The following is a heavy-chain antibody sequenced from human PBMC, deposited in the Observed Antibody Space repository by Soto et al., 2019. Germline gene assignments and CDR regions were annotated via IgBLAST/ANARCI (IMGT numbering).Heavy chain of an antibody. D-gene: IGHD5-18*01. CDR2: ISSDGSKK. Sequence: QVQLVESGGGVVQPGRSLRLSCAASGFTFSSYAMHWVRQAPGKGLEWVAVISSDGSKKYYADSGKGRFTIFRDNSKNTLYLQMNSLRPEATAVYYCASPTIRDHSAFEIWGQGTMVTVSS. J-gene: IGHJ3*02. CDR1: GFTFSSYA. CDR3: ASPTIRDHSAFEI. V-gene: IGHV3-30-3*01.